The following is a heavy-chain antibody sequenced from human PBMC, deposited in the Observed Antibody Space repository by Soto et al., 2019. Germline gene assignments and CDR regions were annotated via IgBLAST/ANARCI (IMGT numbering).Heavy chain of an antibody. CDR2: ISINSGNT. D-gene: IGHD1-26*01. V-gene: IGHV1-18*01. CDR3: AGSTGLGQGFDY. CDR1: GDTFASYG. J-gene: IGHJ4*02. Sequence: QVQLVQSGAEVKKPGASVKVSCKASGDTFASYGLNWVRQAPGQGLEWMGWISINSGNTNYAQNVQGRVTMPTDTPAPTVVMEPWSLSPDDTAVSYWAGSTGLGQGFDYWGQGTLVSVSS.